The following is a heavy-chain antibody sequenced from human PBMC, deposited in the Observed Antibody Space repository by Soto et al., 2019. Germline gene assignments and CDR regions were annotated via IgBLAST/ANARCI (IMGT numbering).Heavy chain of an antibody. Sequence: SGPTLVNPTQTLTLTCTFSGFSLSTSGVGVGWIRQPPGKALEWLALIYWDDDKRYISSLKNRLSITKDTSKNQVVLTMTNMDPVDTATYYCAHISAAAGRGDVALDIWGQGTMVTVSS. J-gene: IGHJ3*02. CDR3: AHISAAAGRGDVALDI. CDR2: IYWDDDK. V-gene: IGHV2-5*02. CDR1: GFSLSTSGVG. D-gene: IGHD6-13*01.